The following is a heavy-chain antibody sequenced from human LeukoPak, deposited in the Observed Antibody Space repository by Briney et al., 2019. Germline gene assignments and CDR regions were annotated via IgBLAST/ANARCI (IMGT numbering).Heavy chain of an antibody. D-gene: IGHD3-3*01. V-gene: IGHV4-59*12. J-gene: IGHJ3*02. CDR1: GGFISGYH. CDR3: ARDDGRSGFDAFDI. Sequence: SETLSLTCTVSGGFISGYHWSWIRQPPGEGLEWIGYIYYSGSTNYNPSLKSRVTISVDTSKNQFSLKLSSVTAEDTAVYYCARDDGRSGFDAFDIWGQGTMVTVSS. CDR2: IYYSGST.